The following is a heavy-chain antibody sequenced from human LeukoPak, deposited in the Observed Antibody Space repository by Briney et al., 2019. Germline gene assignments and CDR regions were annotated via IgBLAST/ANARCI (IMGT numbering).Heavy chain of an antibody. J-gene: IGHJ3*02. CDR2: ISGSGGNT. Sequence: PGGSLSLSCAASGFTFSSYGMHWVRQAPGKGLEWVSAISGSGGNTYYADSVKGRFTISRDSSKNTLYLQMNSLRAEDTAVYYCAKGEFWDSSGYDAFDIWGQGTMVTVSS. CDR1: GFTFSSYG. CDR3: AKGEFWDSSGYDAFDI. D-gene: IGHD3-22*01. V-gene: IGHV3-23*01.